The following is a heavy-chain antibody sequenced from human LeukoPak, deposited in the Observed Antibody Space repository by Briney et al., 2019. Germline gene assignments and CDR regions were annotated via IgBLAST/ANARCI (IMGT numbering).Heavy chain of an antibody. CDR3: AKDLRGSGWYYFDY. CDR1: GFTFSSYG. J-gene: IGHJ4*02. Sequence: GGSLRLSCAASGFTFSSYGMHWVRQAPGKGLEWVAFIRYDGSNKYYADSVKGRFTISRDNSKNTLYLQMNNLRAEDTAVYYCAKDLRGSGWYYFDYWGQGTLVTVSS. V-gene: IGHV3-30*02. CDR2: IRYDGSNK. D-gene: IGHD6-19*01.